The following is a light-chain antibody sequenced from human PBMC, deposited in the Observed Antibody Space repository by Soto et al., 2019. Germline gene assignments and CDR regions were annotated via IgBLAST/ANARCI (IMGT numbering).Light chain of an antibody. CDR1: QSVSSIS. CDR2: GAS. Sequence: EIVLTQSPGTLSLSPGERATLSCRASQSVSSISLAWYQQKPSQAPRLLMYGASSMATGIPDRFSGSGSGTDFTLTISRLEPEDSAVYYCQQYGSSSWTFGQGTKVEIK. J-gene: IGKJ1*01. CDR3: QQYGSSSWT. V-gene: IGKV3-20*01.